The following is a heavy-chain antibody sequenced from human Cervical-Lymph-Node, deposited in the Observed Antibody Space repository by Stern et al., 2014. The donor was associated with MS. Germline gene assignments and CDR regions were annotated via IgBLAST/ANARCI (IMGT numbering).Heavy chain of an antibody. CDR3: ATHRGRVTYYYGMDV. CDR1: GYTLSEIS. CDR2: FDPEHGET. Sequence: VQLVQYGAEVKKPGASVKVSCKVSGYTLSEISMHWVRQAPGNGLEWMGGFDPEHGETRYAQKFQGRVTMAKDRSTDTAYMELSSLRSEDTAVYYCATHRGRVTYYYGMDVWGQGTTVTVSS. V-gene: IGHV1-24*01. J-gene: IGHJ6*02. D-gene: IGHD2-21*02.